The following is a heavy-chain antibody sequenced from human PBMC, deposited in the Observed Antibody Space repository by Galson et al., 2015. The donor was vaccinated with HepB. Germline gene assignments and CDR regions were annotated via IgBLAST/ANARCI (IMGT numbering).Heavy chain of an antibody. Sequence: SVKVSCKASGYTFTSYAMHWVRQAPGQRLEWMGWINAGNGNTKYSQKFRGRVTITRDTSASTAYMELSSLRSEDTAVYYCARIPYSSGWYYFDYWGQGTLVTVSS. D-gene: IGHD6-19*01. J-gene: IGHJ4*02. CDR2: INAGNGNT. V-gene: IGHV1-3*01. CDR3: ARIPYSSGWYYFDY. CDR1: GYTFTSYA.